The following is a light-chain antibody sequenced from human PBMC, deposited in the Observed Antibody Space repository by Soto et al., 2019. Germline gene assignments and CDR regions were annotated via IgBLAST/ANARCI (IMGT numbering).Light chain of an antibody. J-gene: IGKJ5*01. Sequence: IVLTQSPGTLSLSPGERATLSCRASQSVGSNYLAWYQQKPGQAPRLLIYGASRRATGIPDRISGSGSGTDFPLTISRLEPEDFAVYYCQQYGSSPPLTFGPGTRLDIK. CDR3: QQYGSSPPLT. CDR1: QSVGSNY. CDR2: GAS. V-gene: IGKV3-20*01.